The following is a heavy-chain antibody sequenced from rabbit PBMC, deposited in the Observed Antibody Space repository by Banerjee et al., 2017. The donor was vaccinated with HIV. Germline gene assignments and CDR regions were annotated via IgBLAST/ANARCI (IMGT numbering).Heavy chain of an antibody. J-gene: IGHJ3*01. Sequence: QEQLVESGGGLVQPGGSLKLSCKASGFDFSSYGISWVRQAPGKGLEWIGYIYPVFGSTYYANWVNGRFTISRDNAQNTVDLQMNSLTAADTATYFCARASTMSIDSYSLWGQGTLVTVS. V-gene: IGHV1S47*01. D-gene: IGHD2-1*01. CDR2: IYPVFGST. CDR3: ARASTMSIDSYSL. CDR1: GFDFSSYG.